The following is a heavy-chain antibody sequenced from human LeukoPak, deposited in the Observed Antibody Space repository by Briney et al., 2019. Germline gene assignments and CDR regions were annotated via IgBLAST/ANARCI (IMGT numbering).Heavy chain of an antibody. CDR1: GGSISISNW. Sequence: SETLSLTCAVSGGSISISNWWSWVRQPPGKGLEWIGEIYHSGSTNYNPSLKSRVTISVDTSKNQFSLKLSSVTAADTAVYYCARTYIAAAGTGVYYYMDVWGKGTTVTISS. CDR3: ARTYIAAAGTGVYYYMDV. V-gene: IGHV4-4*02. CDR2: IYHSGST. J-gene: IGHJ6*03. D-gene: IGHD6-13*01.